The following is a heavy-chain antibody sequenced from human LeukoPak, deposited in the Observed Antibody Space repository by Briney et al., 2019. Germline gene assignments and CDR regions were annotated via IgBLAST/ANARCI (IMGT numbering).Heavy chain of an antibody. J-gene: IGHJ4*02. D-gene: IGHD1-26*01. V-gene: IGHV3-43*02. CDR1: GFTFYAYA. Sequence: PGGSLRLSCAASGFTFYAYAMHWVRQAPGKGLEWVSVISGDGASTYYADSVKGRFTISGDTSKDFLYLQMNSLTTDDTALYYCAKVRYRGSYFDYWGQGTLVTVSS. CDR2: ISGDGAST. CDR3: AKVRYRGSYFDY.